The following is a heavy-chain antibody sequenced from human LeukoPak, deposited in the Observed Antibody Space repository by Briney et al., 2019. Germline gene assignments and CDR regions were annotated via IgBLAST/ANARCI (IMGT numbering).Heavy chain of an antibody. Sequence: PGGSLRLSCAASGFTFSGYGMHWVRQAPGKGLEWVTFIRYDGSNHYYADSVKGRFTISRDNFKNTLYLQMNSLRPEDTALYYCVKDLAWVFDFWGQGTLVTVSS. CDR2: IRYDGSNH. D-gene: IGHD1-26*01. J-gene: IGHJ4*02. V-gene: IGHV3-30*02. CDR3: VKDLAWVFDF. CDR1: GFTFSGYG.